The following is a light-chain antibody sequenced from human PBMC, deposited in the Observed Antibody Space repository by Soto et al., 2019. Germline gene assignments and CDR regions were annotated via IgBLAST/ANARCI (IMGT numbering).Light chain of an antibody. J-gene: IGLJ3*02. CDR2: QDK. CDR1: SGIIATNY. CDR3: QSYDGSNHVV. Sequence: NFILTQPHSVSESPGKTVAISCTGSSGIIATNYVQWYQQRPGSAPTTVIYQDKQRPSGVPDRFSGSVDSSSNSASLTISGLQPEDEADYYCQSYDGSNHVVFGGGTKVTVL. V-gene: IGLV6-57*02.